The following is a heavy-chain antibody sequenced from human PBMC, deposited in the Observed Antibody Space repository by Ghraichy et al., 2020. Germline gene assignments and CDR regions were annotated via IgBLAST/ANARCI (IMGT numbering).Heavy chain of an antibody. J-gene: IGHJ6*02. D-gene: IGHD3-16*02. CDR3: AREKDDDYIWGTYPPKNYYYYYGMDV. CDR1: GFTFSSYS. Sequence: GSLRLSCAASGFTFSSYSMNWVRQAPGKGLEWVSSISSSSSYIYYADSVKGRFTISRDNAKNSLYLQMNSLRAEDTAVYYCAREKDDDYIWGTYPPKNYYYYYGMDVWGQGTTVTVSS. CDR2: ISSSSSYI. V-gene: IGHV3-21*01.